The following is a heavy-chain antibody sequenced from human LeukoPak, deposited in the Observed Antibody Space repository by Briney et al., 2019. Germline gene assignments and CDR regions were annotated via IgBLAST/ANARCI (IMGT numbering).Heavy chain of an antibody. CDR3: AKKDGDYLGHPDY. CDR1: GFTFSSYA. J-gene: IGHJ4*02. D-gene: IGHD4-17*01. V-gene: IGHV3-23*01. Sequence: GESLRLSCAASGFTFSSYAMSWVRQAPGKGLEWVAGVSAGGGRTYYVDSVKGRFTISRDNSKNTLYLQMNSLRVEDTALYYCAKKDGDYLGHPDYWGQGTLVTVSS. CDR2: VSAGGGRT.